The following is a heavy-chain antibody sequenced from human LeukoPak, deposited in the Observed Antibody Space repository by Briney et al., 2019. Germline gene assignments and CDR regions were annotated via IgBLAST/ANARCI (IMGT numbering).Heavy chain of an antibody. V-gene: IGHV2-5*02. CDR2: IYWDDDK. D-gene: IGHD2-15*01. Sequence: SGPTLVKPTQTLTLTCTFSGFSLSRSGVGVGWILQPPGKALEWLALIYWDDDKRYSPSLKSRLTITKDTSKNQVVLTMTNMDPVDTATYYCAHSYCSGGSCYHLDYWGQGTLVTVSS. J-gene: IGHJ4*02. CDR3: AHSYCSGGSCYHLDY. CDR1: GFSLSRSGVG.